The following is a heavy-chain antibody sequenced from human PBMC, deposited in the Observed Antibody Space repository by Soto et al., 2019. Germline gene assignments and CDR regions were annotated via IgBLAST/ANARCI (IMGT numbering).Heavy chain of an antibody. CDR2: ISWNSGSI. Sequence: EVQLVESGGNLVQPGRSLRLSCAASGFIFDDYAMHWVRQPPGKGLEWVSGISWNSGSIGYADSVKGRFTVSRDNAKKSLYLQMNNLRPEDTALYYCAKDSSASLLYFDSWGQGTRVSVSS. CDR1: GFIFDDYA. CDR3: AKDSSASLLYFDS. J-gene: IGHJ4*02. V-gene: IGHV3-9*01. D-gene: IGHD6-19*01.